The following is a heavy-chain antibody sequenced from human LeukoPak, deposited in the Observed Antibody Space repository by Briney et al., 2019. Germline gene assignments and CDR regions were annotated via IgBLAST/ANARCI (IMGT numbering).Heavy chain of an antibody. CDR1: GNSFTSFG. V-gene: IGHV1-18*04. Sequence: ASVKVSCKASGNSFTSFGISWVRQAPGQGLEWIGWISGYNGDANYARSLQGRITMTRDTSTSTAYMELRSLRSDDTAVYYCARALVKIQVNYFDLWGQGTLVTVSS. J-gene: IGHJ4*02. CDR2: ISGYNGDA. D-gene: IGHD1-1*01. CDR3: ARALVKIQVNYFDL.